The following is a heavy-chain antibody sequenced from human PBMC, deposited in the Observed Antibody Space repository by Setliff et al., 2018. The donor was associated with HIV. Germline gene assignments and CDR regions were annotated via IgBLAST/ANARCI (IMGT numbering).Heavy chain of an antibody. CDR3: ASRGYNYGRRPVYFDR. CDR2: ISSSSSII. Sequence: PGGSLRLSCAASGFTFSSYSMNWVRQAPGKGLEWVSYISSSSSIIYYADSVKGRFTISRDNAKKSLYLEMHSLRAEDTAVYYCASRGYNYGRRPVYFDRWGQGTLVTVSS. CDR1: GFTFSSYS. V-gene: IGHV3-48*01. D-gene: IGHD5-18*01. J-gene: IGHJ4*02.